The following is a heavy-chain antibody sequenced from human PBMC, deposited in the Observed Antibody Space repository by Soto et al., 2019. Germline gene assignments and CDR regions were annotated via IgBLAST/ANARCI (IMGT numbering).Heavy chain of an antibody. CDR1: GDSIDTSSYF. J-gene: IGHJ4*02. D-gene: IGHD6-6*01. CDR3: ARQGEHSSSYFFDS. Sequence: KPSETLSLTCTVSGDSIDTSSYFWGWIRQPPGKGLEWIGSVCYRGTTYYNPSLKSRLTISVDTSKRQFSLKLSSVTAADTAVFYCARQGEHSSSYFFDSWVQGTLVTVSS. V-gene: IGHV4-39*01. CDR2: VCYRGTT.